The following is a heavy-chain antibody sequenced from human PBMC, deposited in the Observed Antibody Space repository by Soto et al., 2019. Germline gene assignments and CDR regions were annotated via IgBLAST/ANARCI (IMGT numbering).Heavy chain of an antibody. V-gene: IGHV3-23*01. Sequence: PGGSLRLSCAASEFTFSSYWMTWVRQAPGKGLEWVSAISGSGGSTYYADSVKGRFTTSRDNSKNTLYLQMNSLRAGDTAVYYCAKEWFDCSGGSCYSLPFFDYWGQGTLVTVSS. CDR3: AKEWFDCSGGSCYSLPFFDY. D-gene: IGHD2-15*01. CDR1: EFTFSSYW. CDR2: ISGSGGST. J-gene: IGHJ4*02.